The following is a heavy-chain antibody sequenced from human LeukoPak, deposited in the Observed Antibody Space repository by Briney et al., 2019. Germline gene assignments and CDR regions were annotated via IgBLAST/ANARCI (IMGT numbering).Heavy chain of an antibody. J-gene: IGHJ3*02. CDR3: ARGDSSSWYGFVI. D-gene: IGHD6-13*01. CDR2: IYHSGST. Sequence: SETLSLTCTVSGGSINSGGYYWSSIRQHPGKGLEWIGYIYHSGSTYYNPSLKSRVTISIDTSKNQFSLKLGSVTAADTAVYYCARGDSSSWYGFVIWGQGTMVTISS. CDR1: GGSINSGGYY. V-gene: IGHV4-31*03.